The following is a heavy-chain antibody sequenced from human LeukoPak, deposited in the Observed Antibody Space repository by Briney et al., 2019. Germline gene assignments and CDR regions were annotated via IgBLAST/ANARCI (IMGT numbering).Heavy chain of an antibody. V-gene: IGHV4-4*07. D-gene: IGHD6-13*01. J-gene: IGHJ5*02. Sequence: ASETLSLTCTVSGGSISSYYWSWIRQPAGKGLEWIGRIYTSGSTNYNPSLKSRVTMSVDTSKNQFSLKLSSVTAADTAVYYCARDTFIAAAGVHWLDPWGQGTLVTVSS. CDR2: IYTSGST. CDR1: GGSISSYY. CDR3: ARDTFIAAAGVHWLDP.